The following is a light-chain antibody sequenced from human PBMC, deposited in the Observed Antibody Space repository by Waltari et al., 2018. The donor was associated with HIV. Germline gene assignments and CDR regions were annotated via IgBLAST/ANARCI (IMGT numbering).Light chain of an antibody. CDR2: SAS. Sequence: DIQLTQSPSFLSASVGDRVIITCRASQDISTYLAWYQQKPGKAPELLIYSASTLQSGVPSRCSGGGSGPEFTLTISSLQPEDSATYFCQQVNTYPRTFGPGTKVDIK. V-gene: IGKV1-9*01. CDR3: QQVNTYPRT. J-gene: IGKJ3*01. CDR1: QDISTY.